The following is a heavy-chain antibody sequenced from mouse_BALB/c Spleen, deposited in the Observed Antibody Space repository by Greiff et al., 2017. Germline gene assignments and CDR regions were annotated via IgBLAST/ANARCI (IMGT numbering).Heavy chain of an antibody. Sequence: EVQVVESGGGLVKPGGSLKLSCAASGFTFSSYAMSWVRQSPEKRLEWVAEISSGGSYTYYPDTVTGRFTISRDNAKNTLYLEMSSLRSEDTAMYYCAREGASSFFDYWGQGTTLTVSS. CDR2: ISSGGSYT. CDR3: AREGASSFFDY. V-gene: IGHV5-9-4*01. J-gene: IGHJ2*01. CDR1: GFTFSSYA.